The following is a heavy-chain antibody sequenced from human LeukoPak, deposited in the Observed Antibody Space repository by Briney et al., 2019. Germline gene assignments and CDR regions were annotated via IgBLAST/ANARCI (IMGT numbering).Heavy chain of an antibody. J-gene: IGHJ6*02. D-gene: IGHD2-2*01. CDR2: INPNSGDT. CDR1: GYTFTGYY. Sequence: ASVKVSCKASGYTFTGYYMHWVRQAPGQGLEWMGWINPNSGDTNYAQKFQGRVTMTRDTSISTAYMELSRLRSDDTAVYYCARVCSSTSCYAGDSDYYYYGMDVWGQGTTVTVSS. V-gene: IGHV1-2*02. CDR3: ARVCSSTSCYAGDSDYYYYGMDV.